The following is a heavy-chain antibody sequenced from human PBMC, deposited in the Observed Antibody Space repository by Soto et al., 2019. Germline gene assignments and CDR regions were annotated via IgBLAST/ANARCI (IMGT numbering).Heavy chain of an antibody. V-gene: IGHV4-31*03. CDR1: GGSISSGGYY. Sequence: QVQLQESGPGLVKPSQTLSLTCTVSGGSISSGGYYWSWIRQHPGKGLEWIGYIYYSGSTYYNPSLHCRGTLPVDTSKNHFSLKLSSVTAADTAVYYCARQASPLGGGMDVWGQGTTVTVSS. J-gene: IGHJ6*02. CDR3: ARQASPLGGGMDV. CDR2: IYYSGST.